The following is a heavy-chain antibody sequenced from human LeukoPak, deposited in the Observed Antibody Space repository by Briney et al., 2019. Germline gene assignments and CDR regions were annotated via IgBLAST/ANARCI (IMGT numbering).Heavy chain of an antibody. V-gene: IGHV4-34*01. CDR3: ASRLWSSPNYNYYMDA. D-gene: IGHD5-18*01. CDR1: GGSFSASY. CDR2: VNHSGTT. J-gene: IGHJ6*03. Sequence: SETLSLTCAVYGGSFSASYWSWIRQSPGKGLDWIGEVNHSGTTNYNPSLKSRVTVSVDTSMNQFSLNLRSVTAADTAVYYCASRLWSSPNYNYYMDAWGQATPVTVSS.